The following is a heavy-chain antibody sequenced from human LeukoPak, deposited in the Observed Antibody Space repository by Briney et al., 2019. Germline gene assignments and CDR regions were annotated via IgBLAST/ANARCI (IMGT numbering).Heavy chain of an antibody. CDR1: GGTFSSYA. D-gene: IGHD3-22*01. CDR3: AREGYYYDSSGYLGYAFDI. CDR2: IIPIFGTA. Sequence: ASVKVSCKASGGTFSSYAISWVRQAPGQGLEWMGGIIPIFGTANYAQKFQGRVTITTDGSTSTAYMELSSLRSEDTAVYYCAREGYYYDSSGYLGYAFDIWGQGTMVTVSS. J-gene: IGHJ3*02. V-gene: IGHV1-69*05.